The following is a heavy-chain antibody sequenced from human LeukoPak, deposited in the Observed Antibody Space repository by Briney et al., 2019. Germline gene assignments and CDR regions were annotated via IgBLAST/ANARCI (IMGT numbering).Heavy chain of an antibody. V-gene: IGHV4-39*01. CDR2: IYYSGST. Sequence: SETLSLTCPVAGGSTSSSSYYGGWIRQPPGKGLEWIGSIYYSGSTYYNPSLKSRVTISVDTSKNQFSLKLSSVTAADTAVYYCARQPNEHYYDSISYYYWGQGTLVTVSS. CDR1: GGSTSSSSYY. CDR3: ARQPNEHYYDSISYYY. D-gene: IGHD3-22*01. J-gene: IGHJ4*02.